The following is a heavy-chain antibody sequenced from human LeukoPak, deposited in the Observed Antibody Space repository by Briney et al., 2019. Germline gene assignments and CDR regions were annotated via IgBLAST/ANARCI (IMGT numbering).Heavy chain of an antibody. D-gene: IGHD2-2*01. V-gene: IGHV4-30-4*01. CDR2: IYYSGST. Sequence: SETLSLTCTVSGGSISSGDYYWSWIRQPAGKGLEWIGYIYYSGSTYYNPSLKSRVTISVDTSKNQFSLKLSSVTAADTAVYYCASLPRVVVPAAIDSYYYGMDVWGQGTTVTVSS. CDR1: GGSISSGDYY. CDR3: ASLPRVVVPAAIDSYYYGMDV. J-gene: IGHJ6*02.